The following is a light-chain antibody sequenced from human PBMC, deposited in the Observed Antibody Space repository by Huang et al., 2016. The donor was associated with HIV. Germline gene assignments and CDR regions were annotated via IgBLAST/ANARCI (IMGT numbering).Light chain of an antibody. Sequence: DIQMTQSPSSLSASLGDRVTITCRASQPINSHLNWYQQKPGKAPKLLIYGASSLQSGAPSRFSGSGSGTDFTLTISSLQPEDFAVYYCQQSYTTPWTFGQGAKVEIK. CDR2: GAS. V-gene: IGKV1-39*01. CDR3: QQSYTTPWT. J-gene: IGKJ1*01. CDR1: QPINSH.